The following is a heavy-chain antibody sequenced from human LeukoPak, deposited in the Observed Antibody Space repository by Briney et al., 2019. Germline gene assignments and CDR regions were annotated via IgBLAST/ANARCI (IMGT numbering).Heavy chain of an antibody. CDR1: RFTFSNYG. Sequence: GRSLRLSCAASRFTFSNYGMHWVRQAPGKGLEWVAVISYDESNKYYADSVKGRFTISRDNSKNTLYLQMNSLRAEDTAVYYCARDWQEGKSGSYLNYWGQGTLVTVSS. D-gene: IGHD1-26*01. CDR2: ISYDESNK. V-gene: IGHV3-30*03. J-gene: IGHJ4*02. CDR3: ARDWQEGKSGSYLNY.